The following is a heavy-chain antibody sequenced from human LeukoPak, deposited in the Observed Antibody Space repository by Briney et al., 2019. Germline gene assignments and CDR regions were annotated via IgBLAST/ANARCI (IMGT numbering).Heavy chain of an antibody. D-gene: IGHD3-3*01. CDR3: ARGGRFLEWLLKGGWFDP. J-gene: IGHJ5*02. CDR2: IYYSGST. CDR1: GGSISSGDYY. Sequence: SETVSLTCTVSGGSISSGDYYCSWIRQPPGKGLEWIGYIYYSGSTYYNPSLKSRVTISVDTSKNQFSLKLSSVTAADTAVYYCARGGRFLEWLLKGGWFDPWGQGTLVTVSS. V-gene: IGHV4-30-4*08.